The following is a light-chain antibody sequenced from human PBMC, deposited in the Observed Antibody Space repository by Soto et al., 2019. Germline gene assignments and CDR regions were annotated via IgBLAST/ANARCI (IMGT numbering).Light chain of an antibody. Sequence: EIVMTQSPATLSVSPGERATLSCRASQRFSSNLAWYQQKPGQAQRLLIYGASTRPTGIPARFSGSGSGTEFTLPISILQSEDVAVYCCQQYNNSPRTFGQGTKVAIK. J-gene: IGKJ1*01. CDR2: GAS. CDR1: QRFSSN. CDR3: QQYNNSPRT. V-gene: IGKV3-15*01.